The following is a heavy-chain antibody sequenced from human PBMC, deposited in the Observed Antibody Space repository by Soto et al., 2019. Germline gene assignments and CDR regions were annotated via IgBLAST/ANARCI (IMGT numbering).Heavy chain of an antibody. D-gene: IGHD2-2*01. J-gene: IGHJ6*02. Sequence: GESLKISCKGSGYSFATYWIGWVRQMPGKGLEWMGVIYPRDSDTRYSPSFQGQVTISADKSISTAYLQWSSLKASDTAMYYCARCNTLMPSSYYYGMDVWGQGTTVTVSS. CDR2: IYPRDSDT. CDR1: GYSFATYW. CDR3: ARCNTLMPSSYYYGMDV. V-gene: IGHV5-51*01.